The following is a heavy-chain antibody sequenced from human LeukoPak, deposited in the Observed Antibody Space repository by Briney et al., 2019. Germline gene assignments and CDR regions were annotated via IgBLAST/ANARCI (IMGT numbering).Heavy chain of an antibody. CDR2: FDPEDGET. J-gene: IGHJ4*02. Sequence: ASVKLSCKVSGYSFTELSMHLVRHAHGKGKERMGGFDPEDGETIYAQKFQGRVTITEDTSTDTAYMELSSLRSEDTAVYYCATVLLEMSTVNPPLGYWGQGTLVTVSS. CDR3: ATVLLEMSTVNPPLGY. V-gene: IGHV1-24*01. D-gene: IGHD4-11*01. CDR1: GYSFTELS.